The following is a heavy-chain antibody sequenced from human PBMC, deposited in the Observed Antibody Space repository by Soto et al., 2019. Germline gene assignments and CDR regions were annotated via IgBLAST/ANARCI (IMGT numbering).Heavy chain of an antibody. V-gene: IGHV4-61*01. D-gene: IGHD1-26*01. Sequence: SETLSLTCTVSGGSVSSGSYYWSWIRQPPGKGLEYIGYIFYSGSANYNPSLKSRVTMSVDTSKNQFSLMLSSVTTADTAVYYCARAGCIVGVILWGQGTLVTVSS. CDR3: ARAGCIVGVIL. J-gene: IGHJ1*01. CDR2: IFYSGSA. CDR1: GGSVSSGSYY.